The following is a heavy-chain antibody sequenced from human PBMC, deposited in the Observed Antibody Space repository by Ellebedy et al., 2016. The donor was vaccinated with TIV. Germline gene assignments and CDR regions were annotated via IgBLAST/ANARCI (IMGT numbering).Heavy chain of an antibody. J-gene: IGHJ6*02. CDR2: IIPIFGSE. D-gene: IGHD3-10*01. CDR3: ARGGASRGSGIYGMNV. CDR1: GGTFSSHA. Sequence: ASVKVSCXASGGTFSSHAISWVRQAPGQGLEWMGGIIPIFGSENYAHKFQGRVTITADESASTAYMALSSLRSDDTAVYYCARGGASRGSGIYGMNVWGHGTTVVVSS. V-gene: IGHV1-69*13.